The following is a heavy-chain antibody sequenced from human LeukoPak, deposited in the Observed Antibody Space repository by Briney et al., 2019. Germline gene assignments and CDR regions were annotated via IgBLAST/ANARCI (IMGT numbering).Heavy chain of an antibody. V-gene: IGHV1-8*01. CDR3: ARIVTTGVRDY. J-gene: IGHJ4*02. CDR2: MNPNSGNT. Sequence: ASVKVSCKVSGRTLSQFSLQWVRQVPGEGLEWMGWMNPNSGNTGYAQKFQGRVTMTRNTSISTAYMELSSLRSEDTAVYYCARIVTTGVRDYWGRGTLVTVSS. D-gene: IGHD4-23*01. CDR1: GRTLSQFS.